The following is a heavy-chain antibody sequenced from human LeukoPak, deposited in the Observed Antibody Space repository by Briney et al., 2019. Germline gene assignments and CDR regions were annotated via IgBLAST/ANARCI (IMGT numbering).Heavy chain of an antibody. CDR1: GGSISSYY. D-gene: IGHD3-10*01. Sequence: PSETLSLTCTVSGGSISSYYWSWIRQPPGKGLEWIGEIYHSGSTNYNPSLKSRVTISVDKSKNQFSLKLSSVTAADTAVYYCARLLGSFVDYWGQGTLVTVSS. CDR2: IYHSGST. V-gene: IGHV4-59*12. CDR3: ARLLGSFVDY. J-gene: IGHJ4*02.